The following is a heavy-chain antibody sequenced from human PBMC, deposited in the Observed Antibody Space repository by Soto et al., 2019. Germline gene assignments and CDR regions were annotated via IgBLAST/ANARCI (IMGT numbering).Heavy chain of an antibody. CDR1: GYTFTSYG. CDR2: ISAYNGNT. CDR3: ARVMRIVVVPAAKRGHWFDP. J-gene: IGHJ5*02. D-gene: IGHD2-2*01. V-gene: IGHV1-18*04. Sequence: GASVKVSCKASGYTFTSYGISWVRQAPGQGLEWMGWISAYNGNTNYAQKLQGRVTMTTDTSTSTAYMELRSLRPDDTAVYYCARVMRIVVVPAAKRGHWFDPWGQGTLVTVSS.